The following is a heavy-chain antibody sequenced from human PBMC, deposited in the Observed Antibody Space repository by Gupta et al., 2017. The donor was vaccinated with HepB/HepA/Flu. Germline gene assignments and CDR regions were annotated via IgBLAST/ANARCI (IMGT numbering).Heavy chain of an antibody. V-gene: IGHV3-9*01. J-gene: IGHJ4*02. CDR3: AKGEGFDY. CDR1: GFTFDDYP. CDR2: IDWNRGRI. Sequence: EVQVVESGGGLAQPGRSLRLSCSFSGFTFDDYPMHWVRQAPGKGLEWVSGIDWNRGRIDYADSVKGRFTIARDNAKNSLFLQMNSLRVDDTDLEYCAKGEGFDYWGQGILVPVSS.